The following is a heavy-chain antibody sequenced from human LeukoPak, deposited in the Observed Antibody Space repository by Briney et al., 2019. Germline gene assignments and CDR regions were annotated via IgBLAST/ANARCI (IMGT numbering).Heavy chain of an antibody. CDR2: MNPNSGNT. CDR3: ARGKIMFVGYYDSSVSLDY. D-gene: IGHD3-22*01. V-gene: IGHV1-8*01. CDR1: GYTFTSYD. J-gene: IGHJ4*02. Sequence: ASVKVSCKASGYTFTSYDINWVRQATGQGLEWMGWMNPNSGNTGYAQKFQGRVTMTMNTSISTAYMELSSLRSEDTAVYYCARGKIMFVGYYDSSVSLDYWGQGTLVTVSS.